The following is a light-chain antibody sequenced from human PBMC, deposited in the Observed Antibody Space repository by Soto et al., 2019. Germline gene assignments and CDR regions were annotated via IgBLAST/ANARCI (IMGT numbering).Light chain of an antibody. CDR2: GAS. J-gene: IGKJ1*01. V-gene: IGKV3-15*01. CDR1: QSVSSN. CDR3: QQYNNWPPRRT. Sequence: EIVMTQSPATLSVSPGERATLSCRASQSVSSNLAWYQQKPGQAPRLLIYGASTRATGIPARFSGSGSGTAVTLTISSLQSEDFAVYYCQQYNNWPPRRTFGQGTKVEIK.